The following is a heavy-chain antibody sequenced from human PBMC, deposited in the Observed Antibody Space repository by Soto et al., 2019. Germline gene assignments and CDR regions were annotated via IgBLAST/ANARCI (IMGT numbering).Heavy chain of an antibody. Sequence: LETLSLTCTVSGGSISSSSYYWGWIRQPPGKGLEWIGSIYYSGSTYYNPSLKSRVTISVDRSKNQFSLKLSPVTAADTAVYYCASLYDFWSGYYIDYFDYWGQGTLVTVSS. D-gene: IGHD3-3*01. CDR2: IYYSGST. J-gene: IGHJ4*02. CDR1: GGSISSSSYY. V-gene: IGHV4-39*01. CDR3: ASLYDFWSGYYIDYFDY.